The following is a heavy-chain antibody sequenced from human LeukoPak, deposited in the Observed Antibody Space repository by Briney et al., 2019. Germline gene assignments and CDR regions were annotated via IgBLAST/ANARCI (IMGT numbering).Heavy chain of an antibody. CDR2: INPSGGST. D-gene: IGHD6-13*01. Sequence: EASVKVSCKASGYTFTSYYMHWVRQAPGQGLEWMGIINPSGGSTSYAQKFQGRVTMTRDTSTSTVYMELSSLRSEDTAVYYCARDIAAAGLPLNWFDPWGQGTLVTVSS. V-gene: IGHV1-46*01. J-gene: IGHJ5*02. CDR3: ARDIAAAGLPLNWFDP. CDR1: GYTFTSYY.